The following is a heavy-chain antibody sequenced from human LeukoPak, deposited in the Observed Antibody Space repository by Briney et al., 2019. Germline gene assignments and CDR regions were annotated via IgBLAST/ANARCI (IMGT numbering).Heavy chain of an antibody. D-gene: IGHD1-26*01. CDR3: AGLGSYHDF. J-gene: IGHJ4*02. V-gene: IGHV4-4*09. CDR1: GASISNYY. CDR2: IHSSGGS. Sequence: SETLSLTCTVSGASISNYYWSWIRQTPEKGLEWMGHIHSSGGSSYYPSLKSRLTLSIDTSRNQLSLKLPSVTAADTAVYFCAGLGSYHDFWGQGALVTVSS.